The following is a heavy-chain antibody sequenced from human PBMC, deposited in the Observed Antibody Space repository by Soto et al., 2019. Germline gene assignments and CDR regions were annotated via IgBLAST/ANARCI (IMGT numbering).Heavy chain of an antibody. D-gene: IGHD3-22*01. Sequence: QVQLVESGGGVVQPGKSLRLSCAASGFTFRAYGMHWVRQAPGKGLEWVAVIWFDGSEEYYADSVKGRFTVSRDKSKNTAYLIVNNLRAEDTAVSYCARAHAQSSGSCLHFWGHGTLVTVSS. CDR1: GFTFRAYG. CDR2: IWFDGSEE. V-gene: IGHV3-33*01. CDR3: ARAHAQSSGSCLHF. J-gene: IGHJ1*01.